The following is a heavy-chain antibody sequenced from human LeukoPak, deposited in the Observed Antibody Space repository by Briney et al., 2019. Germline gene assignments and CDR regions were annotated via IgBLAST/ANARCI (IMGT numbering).Heavy chain of an antibody. CDR2: INSDGSST. CDR3: ARMDTAMVEVFDY. CDR1: GFTFSSYW. Sequence: GGSLRLSCAASGFTFSSYWMHWVRQAPGKGLVWVSRINSDGSSTSYADSVKGRFTISRDNAKNPLYLQMNSLRAEDTAVYDCARMDTAMVEVFDYWGQGTLVTVSS. V-gene: IGHV3-74*01. J-gene: IGHJ4*02. D-gene: IGHD5-18*01.